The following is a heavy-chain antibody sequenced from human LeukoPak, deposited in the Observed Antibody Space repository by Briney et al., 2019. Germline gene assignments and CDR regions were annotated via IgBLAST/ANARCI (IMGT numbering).Heavy chain of an antibody. J-gene: IGHJ4*02. D-gene: IGHD3-10*01. CDR2: ISSSGSTT. Sequence: GGPLTLSCAASGFTFSDYYMSWIRQAPGRGLEWVSYISSSGSTTYYADSVKGRFTISRDNSKNPLYLQMNSLRAEDTAVYYCAKDVSNYYGSGPLIDYWGQGTLVTVSS. V-gene: IGHV3-11*01. CDR3: AKDVSNYYGSGPLIDY. CDR1: GFTFSDYY.